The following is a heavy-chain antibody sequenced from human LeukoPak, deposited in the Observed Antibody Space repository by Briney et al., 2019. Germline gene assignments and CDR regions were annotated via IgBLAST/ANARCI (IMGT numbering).Heavy chain of an antibody. CDR2: ISSSGSTI. CDR1: GFTFSDYY. V-gene: IGHV3-11*01. D-gene: IGHD6-25*01. Sequence: PGGSLRLSCAASGFTFSDYYMSWIRQAPGKGLEWVSYISSSGSTIYYADSVKGRFTISRDNSKNTLYLQMNSLRAEDTAVYYCAKESAKEPPPYFDYWGQGTLVTVSS. J-gene: IGHJ4*02. CDR3: AKESAKEPPPYFDY.